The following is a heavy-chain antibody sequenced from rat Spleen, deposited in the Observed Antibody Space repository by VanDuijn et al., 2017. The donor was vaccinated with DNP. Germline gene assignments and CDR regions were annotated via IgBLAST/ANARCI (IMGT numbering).Heavy chain of an antibody. CDR2: ISTGGVNT. Sequence: EVQLVESGGGLVQPGRSMKLSCAASGFTFSNYDMAWVRQTPTKGLEWVASISTGGVNTYYRDSVKGRFTISRDNARNTLYLQLDSLRSEDTATYYCTTGGTMDYWGQGVMVTVSS. V-gene: IGHV5-25*01. J-gene: IGHJ2*01. D-gene: IGHD4-3*01. CDR1: GFTFSNYD. CDR3: TTGGTMDY.